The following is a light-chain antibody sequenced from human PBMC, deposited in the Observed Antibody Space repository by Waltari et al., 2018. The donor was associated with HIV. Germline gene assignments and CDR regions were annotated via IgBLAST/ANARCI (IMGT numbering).Light chain of an antibody. CDR3: QQYSTWPLT. V-gene: IGKV3-15*01. CDR1: RSVGSS. J-gene: IGKJ1*01. Sequence: EVVMTQSPATLLESPGKTANLSCRASRSVGSSLAWYQQKPGRCPRPLIYGASSRASDVPPTFSGSGAGTDFSLSISSLRSDDVGIYYCQQYSTWPLTFGRGTTVEIK. CDR2: GAS.